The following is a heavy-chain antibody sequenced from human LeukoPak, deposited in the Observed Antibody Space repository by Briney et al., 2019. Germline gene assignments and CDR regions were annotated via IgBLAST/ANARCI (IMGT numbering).Heavy chain of an antibody. CDR2: ISYDGSNK. V-gene: IGHV3-30*03. D-gene: IGHD3/OR15-3a*01. J-gene: IGHJ4*02. Sequence: GGSLRLSCAASGFTFSSYGMHWVRQAPGKGLEWVAVISYDGSNKYYADSVKGRFTISRDNAKNTLYLQMNSLRAEDTAVYYCARAPFRLAPDYWGQGTLVTVSS. CDR1: GFTFSSYG. CDR3: ARAPFRLAPDY.